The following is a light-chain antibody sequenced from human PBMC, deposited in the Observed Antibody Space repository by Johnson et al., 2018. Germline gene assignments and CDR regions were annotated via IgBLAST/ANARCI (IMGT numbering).Light chain of an antibody. CDR3: GTWDSSLSAGNV. J-gene: IGLJ1*01. Sequence: QSVLTQPPSVSAAPGQKVTISYSVSSSNIGNNYVSWYQQLPGTAPKLLIYENNKRPSGIPDRFSGSKSGTSATLGITGLQTGDEADYYCGTWDSSLSAGNVFGTVTKVTVL. CDR1: SSNIGNNY. CDR2: ENN. V-gene: IGLV1-51*02.